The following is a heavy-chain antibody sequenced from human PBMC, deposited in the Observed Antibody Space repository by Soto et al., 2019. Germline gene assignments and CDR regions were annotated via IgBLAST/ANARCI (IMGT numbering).Heavy chain of an antibody. J-gene: IGHJ4*02. CDR3: ARPEYDILTGPFDY. CDR2: INAGNGNT. V-gene: IGHV1-3*01. D-gene: IGHD3-9*01. CDR1: GYTFTSYA. Sequence: ASVKVSCKASGYTFTSYAMHWVRQAPGQRLERMGWINAGNGNTKYSQKFQGRVTITRDTSASTAYMELSSLRSEDTAVYYCARPEYDILTGPFDYWGQGTLVTVSS.